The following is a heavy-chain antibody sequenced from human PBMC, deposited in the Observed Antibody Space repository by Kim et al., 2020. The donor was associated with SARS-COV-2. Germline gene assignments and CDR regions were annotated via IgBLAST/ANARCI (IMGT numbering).Heavy chain of an antibody. Sequence: GGSLRLSCAASGFTFSDHYMDWVRQAPGKGLEWLGRIRKKGNSYTTEYAASVKGRFTISRDDSKNSLYLQMNSLKTEDTAVYYCANSGSYRPFDYWGQGTVVTVSS. CDR3: ANSGSYRPFDY. D-gene: IGHD1-26*01. CDR1: GFTFSDHY. V-gene: IGHV3-72*01. J-gene: IGHJ4*02. CDR2: IRKKGNSYTT.